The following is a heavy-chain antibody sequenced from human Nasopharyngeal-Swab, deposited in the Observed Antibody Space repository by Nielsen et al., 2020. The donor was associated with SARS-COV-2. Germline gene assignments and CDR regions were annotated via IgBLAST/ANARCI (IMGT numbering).Heavy chain of an antibody. V-gene: IGHV3-21*01. CDR1: GFTFSTYS. CDR2: ISSSSSYI. J-gene: IGHJ5*02. CDR3: TRDLGRWQLFDP. Sequence: GGSLRLSCAASGFTFSTYSMNWVRQAPGKGLEWVSSISSSSSYIYYADSVKGRFTISRDNAKNSLYLQMNGLRAEDTAAFYCTRDLGRWQLFDPWGQGTLVTVSS. D-gene: IGHD7-27*01.